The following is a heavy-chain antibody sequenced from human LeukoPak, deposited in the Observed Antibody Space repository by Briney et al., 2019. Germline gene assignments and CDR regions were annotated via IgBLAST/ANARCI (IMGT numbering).Heavy chain of an antibody. V-gene: IGHV1-46*01. Sequence: ASVKVSCKASGYTFTSYYMHWVRQAPGQGLEWMGIINPSGGSTSYAQKFQGRVTMTRDTSTSTVYMELSSLRSEGTAVYYCARDRYGSGSLNWFDPWGQGTLVTVSS. CDR3: ARDRYGSGSLNWFDP. D-gene: IGHD3-10*01. CDR1: GYTFTSYY. J-gene: IGHJ5*02. CDR2: INPSGGST.